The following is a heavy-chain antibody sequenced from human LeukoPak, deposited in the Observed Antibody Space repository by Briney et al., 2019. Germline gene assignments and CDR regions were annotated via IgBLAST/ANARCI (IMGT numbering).Heavy chain of an antibody. Sequence: GASLRLSCAASGVTFSRYAMSWVRHAPGEGLEWVSAISGSEGRIYYADSVKSRFTNSRNNSKNTLYLQMNSLKAEDSAGYYCAKDNYCDSSGYYSSWYYFDYWGQGTLVIVSS. CDR2: ISGSEGRI. V-gene: IGHV3-23*01. J-gene: IGHJ4*02. CDR1: GVTFSRYA. D-gene: IGHD3-22*01. CDR3: AKDNYCDSSGYYSSWYYFDY.